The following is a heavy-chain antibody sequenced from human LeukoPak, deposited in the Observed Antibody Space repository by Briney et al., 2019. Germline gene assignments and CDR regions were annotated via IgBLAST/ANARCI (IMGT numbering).Heavy chain of an antibody. CDR1: GFTFSDYY. J-gene: IGHJ4*02. V-gene: IGHV3-11*04. D-gene: IGHD4-17*01. CDR3: ARVENYGDYVDY. Sequence: GGSLRLSCAASGFTFSDYYMSWIRQAPGKGLEWVSYISSSRSTIYYADSVKGRFTISRDNAKNSLYLQMNSLRAEDTAVYYCARVENYGDYVDYWGQGTLVTVSS. CDR2: ISSSRSTI.